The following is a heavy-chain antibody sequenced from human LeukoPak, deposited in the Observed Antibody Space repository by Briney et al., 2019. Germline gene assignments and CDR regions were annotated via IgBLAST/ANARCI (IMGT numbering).Heavy chain of an antibody. CDR3: ARANFLYCSSTTCLFDY. Sequence: PNSGDTNYAQKFRGRVTMTRDTSISTAHMEMSRLRSDDTAVYYCARANFLYCSSTTCLFDYWGQGTLVTVSS. J-gene: IGHJ4*02. D-gene: IGHD2-2*01. V-gene: IGHV1-2*02. CDR2: PNSGDT.